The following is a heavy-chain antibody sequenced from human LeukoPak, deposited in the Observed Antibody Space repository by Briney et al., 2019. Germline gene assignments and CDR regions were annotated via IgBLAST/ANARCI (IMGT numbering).Heavy chain of an antibody. D-gene: IGHD2-2*01. J-gene: IGHJ6*04. CDR2: IKSKTDGGTT. Sequence: GGSLRLSCAASGFTFSNAWMSWVRQAPGKGLEWVSRIKSKTDGGTTDYAAPVKGRFTISRDDSKNTLYLQMNSLKTEDTAVYYCTTVVPAMDVWGKGTTVTVSS. V-gene: IGHV3-15*01. CDR3: TTVVPAMDV. CDR1: GFTFSNAW.